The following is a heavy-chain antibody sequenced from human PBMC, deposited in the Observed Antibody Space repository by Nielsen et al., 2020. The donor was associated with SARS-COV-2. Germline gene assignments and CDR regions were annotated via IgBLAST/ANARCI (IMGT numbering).Heavy chain of an antibody. Sequence: GESLNISCTGSGFTFSDYSMNWVRQAPGKGLEWVANITQDGSARYYVDSVKGRFTIARDNAKNSLYLQMIRLRSEDTAVYYCARGEYGPDTYLFASWGQGTLVTVS. D-gene: IGHD3-10*01. V-gene: IGHV3-7*01. CDR3: ARGEYGPDTYLFAS. CDR1: GFTFSDYS. J-gene: IGHJ5*01. CDR2: ITQDGSAR.